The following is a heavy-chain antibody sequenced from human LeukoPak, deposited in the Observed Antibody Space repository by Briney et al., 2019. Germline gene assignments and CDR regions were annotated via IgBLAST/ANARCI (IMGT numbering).Heavy chain of an antibody. CDR1: GGSISSGGYY. Sequence: SQTLSLTCTVSGGSISSGGYYWSWIRQHPGKGLEWIGYIYYSGSTYYNPSLKSRVTISADTSKNQFSLKLSSVTAADTAVYYCARVSGIQLWTIDYWGQGTLVTVSS. V-gene: IGHV4-31*03. CDR3: ARVSGIQLWTIDY. CDR2: IYYSGST. J-gene: IGHJ4*02. D-gene: IGHD5-18*01.